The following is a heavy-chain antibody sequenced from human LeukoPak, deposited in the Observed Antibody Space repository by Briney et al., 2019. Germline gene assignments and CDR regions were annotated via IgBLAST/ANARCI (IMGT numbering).Heavy chain of an antibody. Sequence: SETLSLTCCLSGGSPNANNSYWGWTRHPPVKWLAWIGTISYSATTFYNPSFLSRVTLSVDTSKYLFTLKLSSVPAADTAGYYCGRSIASHGPTHNWFGPWGQGTLVTVSS. CDR3: GRSIASHGPTHNWFGP. J-gene: IGHJ5*02. V-gene: IGHV4-39*01. CDR1: GGSPNANNSY. CDR2: ISYSATT. D-gene: IGHD6-6*01.